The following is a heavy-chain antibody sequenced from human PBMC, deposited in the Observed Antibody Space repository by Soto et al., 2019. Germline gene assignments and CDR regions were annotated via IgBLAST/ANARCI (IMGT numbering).Heavy chain of an antibody. Sequence: SETLSLTCAVYGGSFSGYYWSWIRQPPGKGLEWIGEINHSGSTNYNPSLKIRVTISVDTSKNQYSLKLSSVTAADTAVYYCARGTSLGSGLDAFDIWGQGTMVTVSS. CDR1: GGSFSGYY. V-gene: IGHV4-34*01. D-gene: IGHD2-15*01. J-gene: IGHJ3*02. CDR2: INHSGST. CDR3: ARGTSLGSGLDAFDI.